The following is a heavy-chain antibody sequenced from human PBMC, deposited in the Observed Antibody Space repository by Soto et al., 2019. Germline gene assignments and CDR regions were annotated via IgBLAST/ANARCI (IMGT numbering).Heavy chain of an antibody. V-gene: IGHV3-9*01. Sequence: EVQLVESGGGLVQPGGSLRLSCAASGFTFDDYAMHWVRQAPGKGLEWVSGISWNSGSIGYADSVKGRFTISRDNAKNSLYLQMNSLRAEDTALYYCAKEGNRAAAGTFQHWGQGTLVTVSS. J-gene: IGHJ1*01. CDR2: ISWNSGSI. D-gene: IGHD6-13*01. CDR3: AKEGNRAAAGTFQH. CDR1: GFTFDDYA.